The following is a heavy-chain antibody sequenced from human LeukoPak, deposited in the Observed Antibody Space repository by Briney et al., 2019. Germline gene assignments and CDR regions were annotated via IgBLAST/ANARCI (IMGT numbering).Heavy chain of an antibody. V-gene: IGHV4-39*01. D-gene: IGHD1-26*01. Sequence: SETQSLTCTVSGGSITSNNYYWGWVRQPPGKGLEWIGTIYYSGTTYYNPSLKSRVTMSVDTSKNQFSLNLNSVTAADTAVYYCARRFSESYSPDYFDYWGQGTLITVSS. CDR3: ARRFSESYSPDYFDY. J-gene: IGHJ4*02. CDR1: GGSITSNNYY. CDR2: IYYSGTT.